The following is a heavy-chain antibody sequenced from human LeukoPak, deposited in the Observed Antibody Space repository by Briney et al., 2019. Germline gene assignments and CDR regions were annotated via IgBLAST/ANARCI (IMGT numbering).Heavy chain of an antibody. CDR3: ARDVRMTTREAFDI. Sequence: SETLSLTCTVSGGSTSSGGYYWSWIRQHPGKGLEWIGYIYYSGSTYYNPSLKSRVTISVDTSKNQFSLKLSSVTAADTAVYYCARDVRMTTREAFDIWGQGTMVTVSS. V-gene: IGHV4-31*03. D-gene: IGHD4-17*01. J-gene: IGHJ3*02. CDR2: IYYSGST. CDR1: GGSTSSGGYY.